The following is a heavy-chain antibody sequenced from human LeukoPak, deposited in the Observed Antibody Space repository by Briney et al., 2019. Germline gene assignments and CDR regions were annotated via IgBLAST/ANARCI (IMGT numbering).Heavy chain of an antibody. V-gene: IGHV3-23*01. D-gene: IGHD6-19*01. Sequence: PGGSLRLSCAASGFASSSFAMGWLRQSPGKGLEWLSTINGGGNTTFYSDSVKGRFTISRDNSKNTLYLHMDSLRPDDTAIYYCTKELHVAVAVADYYYFYMDVWGGGTAVTVSS. J-gene: IGHJ6*03. CDR3: TKELHVAVAVADYYYFYMDV. CDR2: INGGGNTT. CDR1: GFASSSFA.